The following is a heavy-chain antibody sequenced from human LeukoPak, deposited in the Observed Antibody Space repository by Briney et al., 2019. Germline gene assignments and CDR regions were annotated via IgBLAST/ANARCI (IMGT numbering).Heavy chain of an antibody. J-gene: IGHJ4*02. CDR3: ARVRLHYYDSSGYPGYFDY. CDR2: ISYDGSNK. V-gene: IGHV3-30-3*01. D-gene: IGHD3-22*01. CDR1: GFTFSSYA. Sequence: PGRSLRLSCAASGFTFSSYAMHWVRQAPGKGLEWVAVISYDGSNKYYADSVKGRFTISRDNAKNSLYLQMNSLRAEDTAVYYCARVRLHYYDSSGYPGYFDYWGQGTLVTVSS.